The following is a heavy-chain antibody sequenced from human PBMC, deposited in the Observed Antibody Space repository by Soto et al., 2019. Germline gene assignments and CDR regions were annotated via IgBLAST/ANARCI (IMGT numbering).Heavy chain of an antibody. D-gene: IGHD3-3*01. CDR2: IIPNNGKT. Sequence: GASVKVSCKASGGTFSSYTISWVRQAPGQGLEWMGRIIPNNGKTNYAQKLQGRVTMTTDTSTSTAYMELRSLRSDDTAVYYCTIFGVVNGENFDYWGQGTQVTVSS. CDR3: TIFGVVNGENFDY. J-gene: IGHJ4*02. CDR1: GGTFSSYT. V-gene: IGHV1-18*01.